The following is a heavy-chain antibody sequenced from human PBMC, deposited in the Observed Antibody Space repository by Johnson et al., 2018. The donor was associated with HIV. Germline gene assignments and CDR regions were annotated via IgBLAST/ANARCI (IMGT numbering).Heavy chain of an antibody. CDR2: INSDGSST. CDR1: GFTFNTNW. CDR3: ARAGIDGDI. J-gene: IGHJ3*02. Sequence: VQLVESGGDLVQPGGSLRLSCVGSGFTFNTNWMHWVRQAPGKGLVWVSHINSDGSSTSYADSVKGRFTISRDNAKNTLYLQMDSLGDEDTAVYYCARAGIDGDIWGQGTMVTVSS. V-gene: IGHV3-74*01. D-gene: IGHD5-24*01.